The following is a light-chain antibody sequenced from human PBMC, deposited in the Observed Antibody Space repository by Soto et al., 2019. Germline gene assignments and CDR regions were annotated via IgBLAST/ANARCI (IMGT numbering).Light chain of an antibody. V-gene: IGLV1-47*02. CDR1: SSNIGSTY. CDR2: SSS. CDR3: AAWDDSLNSPV. Sequence: QSVLTQPPSASGTPGQRVTISCSGSSSNIGSTYVYWYQHLPGTAPKLLIYSSSQRPSGVPDRFSGSKSGTSASLAISGLRSEDEADYYCAAWDDSLNSPVFGGGTKLTVL. J-gene: IGLJ3*02.